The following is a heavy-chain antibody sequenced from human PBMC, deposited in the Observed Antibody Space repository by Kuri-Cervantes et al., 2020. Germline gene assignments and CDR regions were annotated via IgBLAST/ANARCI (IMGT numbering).Heavy chain of an antibody. Sequence: GGSLRLSCAASGFTFSSYGMHWVRQAPGKGLEWVAVISYDGSNKYYADSVKGRFTIPRDNAKNSLYLQMNSLGAEDTAVYYCARSPRGQWPKVYYYGMDVWGQGTTVTVSS. V-gene: IGHV3-30*03. CDR1: GFTFSSYG. CDR3: ARSPRGQWPKVYYYGMDV. J-gene: IGHJ6*02. D-gene: IGHD6-19*01. CDR2: ISYDGSNK.